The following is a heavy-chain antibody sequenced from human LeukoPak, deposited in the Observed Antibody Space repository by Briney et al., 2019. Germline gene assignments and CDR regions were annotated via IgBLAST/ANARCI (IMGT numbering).Heavy chain of an antibody. Sequence: GGSLRLSCAASGFTVSSNYMSWVRQAPGKGLEWVSVIYGGGSTYYADSVKGRLTISRDNSKNTVYLQMNSLRDEDTAVYYCAKDPPCSGGTCYGYFESWGQGTLVTVSS. CDR2: IYGGGST. D-gene: IGHD2-15*01. J-gene: IGHJ4*02. CDR1: GFTVSSNY. V-gene: IGHV3-53*01. CDR3: AKDPPCSGGTCYGYFES.